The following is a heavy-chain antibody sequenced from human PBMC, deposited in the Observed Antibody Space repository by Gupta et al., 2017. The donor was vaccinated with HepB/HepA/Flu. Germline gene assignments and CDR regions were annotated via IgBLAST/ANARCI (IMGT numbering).Heavy chain of an antibody. V-gene: IGHV1-2*02. CDR3: ATSVQTGRTGADDAFDF. CDR2: INPESGGT. J-gene: IGHJ3*01. D-gene: IGHD1-1*01. CDR1: GYTFIGSY. Sequence: QVHLVQSGGGGRKSGASVKVSCKASGYTFIGSYLHWVRQAPGQGLEWMGWINPESGGTNYVQKAEFMVGMSRDTSISTAYMEMIRLSTQKTEEVDCATSVQTGRTGADDAFDFWGQGTMVTVSS.